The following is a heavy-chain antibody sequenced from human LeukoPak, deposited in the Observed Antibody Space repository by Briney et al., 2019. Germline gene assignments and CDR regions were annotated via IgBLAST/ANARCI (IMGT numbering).Heavy chain of an antibody. J-gene: IGHJ4*02. V-gene: IGHV3-30*18. D-gene: IGHD4-17*01. Sequence: PGGTLRLSCAASGFTFSSYGMSWVRQAPGKGLEWVAVISYDGSNKYYADSVKGRFTISRDNSKNTLYLQMNSLRAEDTAVYYCAKLYGDAGPFDYWGQGTLVTVSS. CDR2: ISYDGSNK. CDR3: AKLYGDAGPFDY. CDR1: GFTFSSYG.